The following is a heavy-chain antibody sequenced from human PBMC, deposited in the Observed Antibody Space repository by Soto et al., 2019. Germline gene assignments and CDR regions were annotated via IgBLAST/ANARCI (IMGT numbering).Heavy chain of an antibody. CDR3: ARDGLPFALDI. CDR2: IKEDGSEK. D-gene: IGHD3-16*01. V-gene: IGHV3-7*03. J-gene: IGHJ3*02. Sequence: LRLSCAASGFTLSSHWMSWVRQAPGKGLEWVAKIKEDGSEKNYGDSVKGRFTISRDNAKNSLYLQMNSLRAEDTAVYYCARDGLPFALDIWGQGTMVTVSS. CDR1: GFTLSSHW.